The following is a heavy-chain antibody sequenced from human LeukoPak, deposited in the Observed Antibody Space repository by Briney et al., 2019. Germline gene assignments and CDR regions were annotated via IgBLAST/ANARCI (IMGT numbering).Heavy chain of an antibody. CDR2: ISSDESKK. CDR3: ARGAHKRDDYGGFFDY. D-gene: IGHD4-23*01. J-gene: IGHJ4*02. CDR1: GFTFSSYA. Sequence: PGGSLRLSCECSGFTFSSYAMHWVRQAPGKGLEGVAVISSDESKKDYADSVKGRFTISRDNSKNKLYLQMNSLRAEDTAVYYCARGAHKRDDYGGFFDYWGQGTLVTVSS. V-gene: IGHV3-30*04.